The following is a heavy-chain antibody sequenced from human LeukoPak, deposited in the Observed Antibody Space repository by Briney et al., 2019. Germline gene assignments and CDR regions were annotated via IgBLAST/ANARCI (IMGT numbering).Heavy chain of an antibody. CDR2: INHSGST. J-gene: IGHJ3*02. V-gene: IGHV4-34*01. Sequence: SETLSLTCAVYGGSFSGYYWSWIRQPPGKGLEWIGEINHSGSTNYNPSLKSRVTISVDTSKNHFSLTLSSVTAADTAVYYCARSDGYGLVGIWGQGTMVTVSS. D-gene: IGHD3-10*01. CDR3: ARSDGYGLVGI. CDR1: GGSFSGYY.